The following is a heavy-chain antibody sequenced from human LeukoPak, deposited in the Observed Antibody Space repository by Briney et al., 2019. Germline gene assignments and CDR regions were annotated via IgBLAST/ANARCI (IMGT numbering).Heavy chain of an antibody. Sequence: SETLSLTCTVSGGSITSSGYYWGWIRQPPGKGLEWIASIHYSGITYYNPSLKSRVTISVDTSKNQFSLKLSSVTAADTGVYYCARYGGQSEFDYWGQGTLVTVSS. CDR3: ARYGGQSEFDY. D-gene: IGHD4-23*01. V-gene: IGHV4-39*01. CDR2: IHYSGIT. J-gene: IGHJ4*02. CDR1: GGSITSSGYY.